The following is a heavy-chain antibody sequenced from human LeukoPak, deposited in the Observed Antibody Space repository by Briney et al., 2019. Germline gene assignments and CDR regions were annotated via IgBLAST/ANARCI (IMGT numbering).Heavy chain of an antibody. V-gene: IGHV1-18*01. Sequence: ASVKVSCKASGGTFSSYGISWVRQAPGQGLEWMGWISAYNGNTNYAQKLQGRVTMTTDTSTSTAYMELRSLRSDDTAVYYCARVLQYDSSGYPNYYMDVWGKGTTVTVSS. CDR3: ARVLQYDSSGYPNYYMDV. D-gene: IGHD3-22*01. CDR1: GGTFSSYG. J-gene: IGHJ6*03. CDR2: ISAYNGNT.